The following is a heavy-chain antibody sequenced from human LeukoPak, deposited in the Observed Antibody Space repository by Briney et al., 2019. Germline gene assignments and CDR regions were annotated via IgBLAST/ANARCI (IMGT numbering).Heavy chain of an antibody. CDR2: ISYDGSNK. Sequence: GGSMRLSCAASGFTFSSYAMHWVRQAPGKGLEWVAVISYDGSNKYYADSVKGRFTISRDNSKNTLYLQMNSLRAEDTAVYYCARGYSAAAGPAHLNWFDPWGQGTLVTVSS. D-gene: IGHD6-13*01. CDR1: GFTFSSYA. J-gene: IGHJ5*02. V-gene: IGHV3-30-3*01. CDR3: ARGYSAAAGPAHLNWFDP.